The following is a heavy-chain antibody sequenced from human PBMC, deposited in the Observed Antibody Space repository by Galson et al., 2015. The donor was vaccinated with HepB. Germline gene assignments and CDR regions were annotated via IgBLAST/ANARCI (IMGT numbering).Heavy chain of an antibody. J-gene: IGHJ6*02. CDR3: ARDSRLELRLNNYFSYGMDV. CDR1: GYSFSNYG. D-gene: IGHD1-7*01. CDR2: FSGYDGST. V-gene: IGHV1-18*01. Sequence: SVKVSCKASGYSFSNYGLSWIRQAPGPGLEWLGWFSGYDGSTNYAQKFQGRVTMTADASTGTAYLEPRNLRSDDTAVYYCARDSRLELRLNNYFSYGMDVWGQGSAVTVSS.